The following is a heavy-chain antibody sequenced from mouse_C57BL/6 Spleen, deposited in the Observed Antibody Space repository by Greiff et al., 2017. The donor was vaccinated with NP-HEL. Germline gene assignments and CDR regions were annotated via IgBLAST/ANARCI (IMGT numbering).Heavy chain of an antibody. CDR1: GIDFSRYW. CDR3: ARPRYYGSSYVRDWYFDV. D-gene: IGHD1-1*01. J-gene: IGHJ1*03. V-gene: IGHV4-1*01. CDR2: INPDSSTI. Sequence: EVKLVESGGGLVQPGGSLKLSCAASGIDFSRYWMSWVRRAPGKGLEWIGEINPDSSTINYAPSLKDKFIISRDNAKNTLYLQMSKVRSEDTALYYGARPRYYGSSYVRDWYFDVWGTGTTVTVSS.